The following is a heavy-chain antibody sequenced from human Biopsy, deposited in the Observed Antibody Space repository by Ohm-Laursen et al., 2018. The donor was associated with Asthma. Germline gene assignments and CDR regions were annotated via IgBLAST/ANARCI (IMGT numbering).Heavy chain of an antibody. CDR2: IKPDGSQT. CDR1: GFTFSNYG. CDR3: ALKYRNSVFPEYGMDV. D-gene: IGHD4-11*01. Sequence: SLRLSCTASGFTFSNYGMHWVRQAPGKGLQWLAFIKPDGSQTYYADSVEGRFSLSRDNAKNSLYLQMNSLRDEDTAVYYCALKYRNSVFPEYGMDVWGQGTTVTVSS. V-gene: IGHV3-7*01. J-gene: IGHJ6*02.